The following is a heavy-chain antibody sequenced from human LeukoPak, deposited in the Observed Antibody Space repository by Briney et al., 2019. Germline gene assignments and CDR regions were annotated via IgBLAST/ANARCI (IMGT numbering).Heavy chain of an antibody. J-gene: IGHJ6*03. V-gene: IGHV3-53*01. CDR1: GFTISSNY. CDR3: ASGRQPHYLSTYYYYYMDV. Sequence: QPGGSLRLSCAASGFTISSNYMSWVRQAPGMGLVWVSVIYSGGSTYYEDSVNGRFTISRDNSKNTLYLQMNSLRAEDTAVYYCASGRQPHYLSTYYYYYMDVWGKGTTVTVSS. D-gene: IGHD2/OR15-2a*01. CDR2: IYSGGST.